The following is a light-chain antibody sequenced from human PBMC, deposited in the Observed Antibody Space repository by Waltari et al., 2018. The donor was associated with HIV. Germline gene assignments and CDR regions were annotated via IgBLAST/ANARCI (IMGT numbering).Light chain of an antibody. V-gene: IGLV1-51*01. CDR2: DNN. Sequence: QSVLTHPPSVSAAPGQTVTIPCSGSSSNIGNNYVSSYQQVTGAAPKLVLYDNNERPSGIRDRFSGSKSGTSATLDITGLQPGDEADYYCGTWDSGKNVWVFGGGTKLTVL. CDR3: GTWDSGKNVWV. CDR1: SSNIGNNY. J-gene: IGLJ3*02.